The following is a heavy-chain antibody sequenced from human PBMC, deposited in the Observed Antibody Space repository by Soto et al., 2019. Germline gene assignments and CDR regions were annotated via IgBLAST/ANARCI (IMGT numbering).Heavy chain of an antibody. V-gene: IGHV4-31*03. J-gene: IGHJ3*02. CDR1: GDSFNSRSYC. CDR3: ARDDYYGSGSNPYDI. Sequence: SETLSLTCTLSGDSFNSRSYCCSLIREPRGKGLEWIGHIFHRGSTYYTPSLRSRLCMSVDTTKNQFFLNINCVTAADTAVYFCARDDYYGSGSNPYDIWGQGTMVT. D-gene: IGHD3-10*01. CDR2: IFHRGST.